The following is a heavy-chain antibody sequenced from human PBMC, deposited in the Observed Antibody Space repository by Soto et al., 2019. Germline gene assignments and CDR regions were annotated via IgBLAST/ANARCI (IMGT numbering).Heavy chain of an antibody. V-gene: IGHV3-30*18. Sequence: GGSLRLSCGASGFTFSNYGMHWVRQAPGKGLEWVAFISNDGSNKNYADSVKGRFSISRDNSENTLSLQLNSLRAEDTALYYCAKNQERELPRVIDFWGQGTLVTVSS. CDR2: ISNDGSNK. D-gene: IGHD1-7*01. J-gene: IGHJ4*02. CDR1: GFTFSNYG. CDR3: AKNQERELPRVIDF.